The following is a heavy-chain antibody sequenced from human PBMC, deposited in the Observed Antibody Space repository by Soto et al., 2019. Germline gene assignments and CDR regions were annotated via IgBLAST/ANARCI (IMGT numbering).Heavy chain of an antibody. J-gene: IGHJ4*02. CDR2: IKSKTDGGTT. CDR1: GFTFSNAW. V-gene: IGHV3-15*01. CDR3: TTLPGLRIAVDY. D-gene: IGHD5-12*01. Sequence: RRLSCAASGFTFSNAWMSWVRQAPGKGLEWVGRIKSKTDGGTTDYAAPVKGRFTISRDDSKNTLYLQMNSLKTEDTALYYCTTLPGLRIAVDYWGQGTLVTVSS.